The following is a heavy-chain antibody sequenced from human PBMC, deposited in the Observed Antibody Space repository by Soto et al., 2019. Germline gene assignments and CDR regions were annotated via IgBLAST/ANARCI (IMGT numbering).Heavy chain of an antibody. CDR3: ASSRRDGYNSGWYFDL. CDR2: IYYSGST. D-gene: IGHD5-12*01. CDR1: GGSVSSGSYY. V-gene: IGHV4-61*01. J-gene: IGHJ2*01. Sequence: PSETLSLTCTVSGGSVSSGSYYWSWIRQPPGKGLEWIGYIYYSGSTNYDPSLKSRVTISVDTSKNQFSLKLSSVTAADTAVYYCASSRRDGYNSGWYFDLWGRGTLVT.